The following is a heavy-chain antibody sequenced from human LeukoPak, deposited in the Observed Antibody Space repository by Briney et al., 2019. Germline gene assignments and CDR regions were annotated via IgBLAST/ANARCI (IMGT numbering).Heavy chain of an antibody. CDR1: GGSIGSYY. Sequence: PSETLSLTCTVSGGSIGSYYLTWIRQPPGKGLDWIGYIYYSGSTSYNPSLKSRVTISVDKSKNQFSLKVGPVTAADTAVYYCAAWGGYCDSTNCYTDYWGQGTLVTVSS. CDR3: AAWGGYCDSTNCYTDY. V-gene: IGHV4-59*01. CDR2: IYYSGST. J-gene: IGHJ4*02. D-gene: IGHD2-2*02.